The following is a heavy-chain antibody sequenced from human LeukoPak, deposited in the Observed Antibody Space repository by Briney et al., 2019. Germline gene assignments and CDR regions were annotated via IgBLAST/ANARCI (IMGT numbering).Heavy chain of an antibody. CDR1: GGSINNGGYY. CDR3: ARVYSSGWSPSDWYFDL. CDR2: IYYSGSS. V-gene: IGHV4-31*03. Sequence: SQTLSLTRTVSGGSINNGGYYWSWIRQHPGKGLEWIGYIYYSGSSYYNPSLRSRVTISVDTSKNHFSLKLSSVTAADTAVYYCARVYSSGWSPSDWYFDLWGRGTLVTVSS. J-gene: IGHJ2*01. D-gene: IGHD6-19*01.